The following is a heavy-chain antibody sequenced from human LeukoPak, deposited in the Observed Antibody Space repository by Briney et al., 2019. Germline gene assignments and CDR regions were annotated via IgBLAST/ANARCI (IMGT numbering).Heavy chain of an antibody. CDR3: ARMGASNWNRELNWFDP. J-gene: IGHJ5*02. V-gene: IGHV3-7*01. Sequence: GGSLRLSRAASAFSISTYWMGWLRLAPGKGLDWVSYIRQDGGDQYYVNSVKGRFTISRDNARNSVYLEMRSLRVEDTGLYYCARMGASNWNRELNWFDPWGQGTLVTVSS. CDR1: AFSISTYW. D-gene: IGHD1-1*01. CDR2: IRQDGGDQ.